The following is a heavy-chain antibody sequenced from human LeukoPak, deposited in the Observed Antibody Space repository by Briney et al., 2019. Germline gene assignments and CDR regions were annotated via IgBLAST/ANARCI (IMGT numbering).Heavy chain of an antibody. D-gene: IGHD3-10*01. CDR2: MNPNSGNT. CDR1: GYTFTSYD. V-gene: IGHV1-8*01. Sequence: GASVKVSCKASGYTFTSYDINWVRQATGQGLEWMGWMNPNSGNTGYAQKFQGGVTMTRNTSISTAYMELSSLRSEDTAVYYCARAYYSYGSGSYYMSPVHGMDVWGQGTTVTVSS. J-gene: IGHJ6*02. CDR3: ARAYYSYGSGSYYMSPVHGMDV.